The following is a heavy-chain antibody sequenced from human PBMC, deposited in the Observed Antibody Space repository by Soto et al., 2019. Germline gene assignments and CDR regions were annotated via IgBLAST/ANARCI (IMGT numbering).Heavy chain of an antibody. D-gene: IGHD1-1*01. CDR2: IYSGGST. CDR1: GFTVSSNY. J-gene: IGHJ5*02. Sequence: EVQLVETGGGLIQPGGSLRLSCAASGFTVSSNYMSWVRQAPGKGLEWVSVIYSGGSTYYADSVKGRFTISRDKSKNTLYLQMNSLRAEDTAVYYWARGFAVTTSWFDPWGQGTLVTVSS. CDR3: ARGFAVTTSWFDP. V-gene: IGHV3-53*02.